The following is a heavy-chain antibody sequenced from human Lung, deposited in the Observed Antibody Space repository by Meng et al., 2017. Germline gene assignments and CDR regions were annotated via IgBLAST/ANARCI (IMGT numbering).Heavy chain of an antibody. CDR3: ARGPTTMAHDFDY. D-gene: IGHD4-11*01. Sequence: QVELQQWGAGLLKPSETLSLTCVVSGGSFSDYYWSWIRQPPGKGLEWIGEINHSGSTNYNPSLEGRATISVDTSQNNLSLKLSSVTAADSAVYYWARGPTTMAHDFDYWGQGTLVTVSS. J-gene: IGHJ4*02. V-gene: IGHV4-34*01. CDR2: INHSGST. CDR1: GGSFSDYY.